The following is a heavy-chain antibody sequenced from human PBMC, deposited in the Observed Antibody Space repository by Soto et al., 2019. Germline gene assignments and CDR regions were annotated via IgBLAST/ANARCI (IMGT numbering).Heavy chain of an antibody. D-gene: IGHD6-6*01. CDR2: INHSGST. CDR3: AIRQYSSSSKYNYYGMDV. CDR1: GGSFSGYY. V-gene: IGHV4-34*01. Sequence: SETLSLTCAVYGGSFSGYYWSWIRQPPGKGLEWIGEINHSGSTNYNPSLKSRVTISVDTSKNQFSLKLSSVTAADTAVYYCAIRQYSSSSKYNYYGMDVWGQGTTVTVSS. J-gene: IGHJ6*02.